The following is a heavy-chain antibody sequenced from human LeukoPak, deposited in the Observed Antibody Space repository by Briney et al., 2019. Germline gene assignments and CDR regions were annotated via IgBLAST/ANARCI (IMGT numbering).Heavy chain of an antibody. D-gene: IGHD3-3*01. CDR2: MNPNSGNT. CDR1: GYTCTSYD. V-gene: IGHV1-8*03. J-gene: IGHJ6*03. Sequence: ASVKVSCKASGYTCTSYDINWVRQATGQGLEWMGWMNPNSGNTGYAQKFQGRVTITRNTSISTAYMELSSLRSEDTAVYYCAGGATPISYYDFWSGYPHYYYYYMDVWGKGTTVTVSS. CDR3: AGGATPISYYDFWSGYPHYYYYYMDV.